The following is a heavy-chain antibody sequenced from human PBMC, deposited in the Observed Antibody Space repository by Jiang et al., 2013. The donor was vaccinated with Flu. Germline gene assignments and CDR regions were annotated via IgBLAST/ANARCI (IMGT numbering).Heavy chain of an antibody. CDR2: IYYSGST. CDR1: GGSISSGSYY. CDR3: ARQELRGTWYFDY. Sequence: LLKPSETLSLTCTVSGGSISSGSYYWGRIRQPPGKGLEWIGTIYYSGSTYYNPSLKSRVTMSVDTSKSQFSLKLSSVTAADTAVYYCARQELRGTWYFDYWGQGTLVTVSS. V-gene: IGHV4-39*01. J-gene: IGHJ4*02. D-gene: IGHD1-26*01.